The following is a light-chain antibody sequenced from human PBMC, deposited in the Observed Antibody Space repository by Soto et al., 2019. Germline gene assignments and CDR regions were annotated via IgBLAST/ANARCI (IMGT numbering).Light chain of an antibody. Sequence: QSVLTQSPSASGTPGQRVTISCSGSSSNIGSNTLNWYHQLPGTAPKLLIYSNDQRPSGVPDRFSACKSGTSASMAISRLQSEDEDDYYSAACNDTLNGEVFETAPKVT. CDR3: AACNDTLNGEV. J-gene: IGLJ1*01. V-gene: IGLV1-44*01. CDR1: SSNIGSNT. CDR2: SND.